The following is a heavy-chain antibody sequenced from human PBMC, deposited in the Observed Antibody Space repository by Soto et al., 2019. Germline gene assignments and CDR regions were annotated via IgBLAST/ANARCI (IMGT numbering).Heavy chain of an antibody. D-gene: IGHD3-3*01. CDR3: ARESGYDFWSGYYRSDYHYMDV. CDR2: ISAYNGNT. CDR1: GYTFTSYG. Sequence: QVQLVQSGAEVKKPGASVKVSCKASGYTFTSYGISWVRQAPGQGLEWMGWISAYNGNTNYAQKLQGRVTMTTDTSTSTAYMELRSLRSDDTAVYYCARESGYDFWSGYYRSDYHYMDVWGKGTTVTVSS. J-gene: IGHJ6*03. V-gene: IGHV1-18*01.